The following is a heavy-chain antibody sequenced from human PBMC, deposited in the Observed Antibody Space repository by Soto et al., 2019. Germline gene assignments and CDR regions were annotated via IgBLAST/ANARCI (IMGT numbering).Heavy chain of an antibody. Sequence: SETLSLTCTVSGGSISSGDYYWSWIRQPPGKGLERIGYIYYSGSTYYNPSLKSRVTISVDTSKNQFSLKLSSVTAADTAVYYCASSDIVLMVYTQWGQGTLVTVSS. V-gene: IGHV4-30-4*01. CDR3: ASSDIVLMVYTQ. J-gene: IGHJ4*02. D-gene: IGHD2-8*01. CDR2: IYYSGST. CDR1: GGSISSGDYY.